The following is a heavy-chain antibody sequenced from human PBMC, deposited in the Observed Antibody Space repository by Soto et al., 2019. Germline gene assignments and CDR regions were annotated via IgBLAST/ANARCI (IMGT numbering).Heavy chain of an antibody. CDR2: ISAYNGNT. CDR1: GYTFTSYG. V-gene: IGHV1-18*01. Sequence: ASVKVSCKASGYTFTSYGISWVRQAPGQGPEWTGWISAYNGNTNYAQKLQGRVTMTTDTSTSTAYMELRSLRSDDTAVYYCAREYSSGGWYYYMDVWGKGTTVTVSS. J-gene: IGHJ6*03. D-gene: IGHD6-19*01. CDR3: AREYSSGGWYYYMDV.